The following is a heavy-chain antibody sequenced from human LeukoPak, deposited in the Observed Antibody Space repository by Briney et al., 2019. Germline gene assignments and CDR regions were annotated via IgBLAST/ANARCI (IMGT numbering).Heavy chain of an antibody. CDR1: GFIVNSYA. Sequence: GGSLRLSCAASGFIVNSYAMSWVRQAPGKGLAWVSLIYSDGVTQYADSVKGRFTISRDNSKNTLYLQMNSLRDEDTAVYFCARDRAEGKTWVEFDPWGQGTLDTVSS. J-gene: IGHJ5*02. V-gene: IGHV3-66*02. CDR2: IYSDGVT. CDR3: ARDRAEGKTWVEFDP.